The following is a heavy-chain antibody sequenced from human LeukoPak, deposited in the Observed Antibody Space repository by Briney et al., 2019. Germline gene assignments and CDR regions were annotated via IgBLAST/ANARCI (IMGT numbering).Heavy chain of an antibody. V-gene: IGHV1-18*01. CDR1: GYTFTSYG. Sequence: ASVSVSCKASGYTFTSYGISWVRQAPGQGLEWMGWISAYNGNTNYAQKLQGRVTMTTDTSTSTAYMELRSLRSDDTAIYYCARYRGYDSSSQPFDYWGQGTLVTVSS. CDR2: ISAYNGNT. CDR3: ARYRGYDSSSQPFDY. D-gene: IGHD3-22*01. J-gene: IGHJ4*02.